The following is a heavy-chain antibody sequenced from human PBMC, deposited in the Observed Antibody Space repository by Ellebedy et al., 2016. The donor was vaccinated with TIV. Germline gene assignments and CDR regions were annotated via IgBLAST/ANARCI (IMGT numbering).Heavy chain of an antibody. V-gene: IGHV3-20*01. D-gene: IGHD1-1*01. CDR1: GFTFDDYG. J-gene: IGHJ4*02. CDR3: AGVMESQLDLDY. CDR2: INWNGGST. Sequence: GESLKISCAASGFTFDDYGMSWVRQAPGKGLEWVSGINWNGGSTGYADSVKGRFTISRDNAKNSLYLQMNSLRAEDTALYHCAGVMESQLDLDYWGQGTLVTVSS.